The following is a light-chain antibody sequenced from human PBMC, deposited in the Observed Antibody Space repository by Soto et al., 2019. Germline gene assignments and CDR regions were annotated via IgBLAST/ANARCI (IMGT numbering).Light chain of an antibody. J-gene: IGLJ1*01. CDR1: NLGDKY. V-gene: IGLV3-1*01. CDR2: QDS. Sequence: SYELTQPPSVSVSPGQTASITCSGDNLGDKYACWYQQKPGQSPVLVIYQDSKRPSGIPERFSGSNSGNTATLTISGTQAMDEADYYCQAWESSTDNYVFGTGTKLTVL. CDR3: QAWESSTDNYV.